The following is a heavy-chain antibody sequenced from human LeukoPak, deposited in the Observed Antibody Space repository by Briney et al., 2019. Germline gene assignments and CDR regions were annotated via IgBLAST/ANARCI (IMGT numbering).Heavy chain of an antibody. J-gene: IGHJ4*02. Sequence: ASVTVSCKASGYTFTSYYMHWVRQAPGQGLEWMGIINPSGGSTSYAQKFQGRVTMTRDTSTSTVYMELSSLRSEDTAVYYCARGMGVLRYFDWLLSPFDYWGQGTLVTVSS. CDR2: INPSGGST. V-gene: IGHV1-46*01. CDR1: GYTFTSYY. D-gene: IGHD3-9*01. CDR3: ARGMGVLRYFDWLLSPFDY.